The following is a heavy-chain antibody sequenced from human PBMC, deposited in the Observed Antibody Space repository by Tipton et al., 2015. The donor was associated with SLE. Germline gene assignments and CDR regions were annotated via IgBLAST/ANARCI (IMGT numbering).Heavy chain of an antibody. Sequence: TLSLTCAVYGGSISSSSSYYWAWIRQPPGKGVEWIGEINHRGSTNYNPSLESRVTISVDTSKNQFSLKLRSVTAADTAVYYCARGAPIKRFLEWSRGGMDVWGQGTTVTVSS. CDR2: INHRGST. V-gene: IGHV4-34*01. CDR1: GGSISSSSSYY. D-gene: IGHD3-3*01. CDR3: ARGAPIKRFLEWSRGGMDV. J-gene: IGHJ6*02.